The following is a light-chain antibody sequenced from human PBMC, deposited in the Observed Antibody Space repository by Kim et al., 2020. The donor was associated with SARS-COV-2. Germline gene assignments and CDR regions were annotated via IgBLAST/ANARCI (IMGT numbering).Light chain of an antibody. Sequence: GQKATISCSGSSSNIGNNYVSWYQQLPGTAPKLLIYDNNKRPSGIPDRFSGSKSGTSATLGITGLQTVDEADYYCGTWDSSLSAVVFGGGTQLTVL. CDR3: GTWDSSLSAVV. CDR1: SSNIGNNY. V-gene: IGLV1-51*01. J-gene: IGLJ2*01. CDR2: DNN.